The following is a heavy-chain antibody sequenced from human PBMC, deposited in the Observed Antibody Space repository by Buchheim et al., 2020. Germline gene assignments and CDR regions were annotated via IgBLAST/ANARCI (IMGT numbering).Heavy chain of an antibody. CDR2: INSDGSST. CDR1: GFTFSNYW. CDR3: ARDPAITSTYYDFWSGYSMDV. J-gene: IGHJ6*02. D-gene: IGHD3-3*01. V-gene: IGHV3-74*01. Sequence: EVQLVESGVGLVQSGGSLRLSCAASGFTFSNYWMHWVRQAPGKGLVWVARINSDGSSTSYADSVKGRFTISRDNAKNTLYLQMNSLRAEDTAVYYCARDPAITSTYYDFWSGYSMDVWGQGTT.